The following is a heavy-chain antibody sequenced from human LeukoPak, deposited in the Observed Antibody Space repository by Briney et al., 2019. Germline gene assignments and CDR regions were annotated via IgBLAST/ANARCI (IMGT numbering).Heavy chain of an antibody. J-gene: IGHJ4*02. D-gene: IGHD6-13*01. Sequence: SETLSLTCTVSGGSISSYYWNWIRQPPGKGLEWIAYVSHSGTTNYNPSLKSRVTISRDTSKNQFSLKLSSVTAADTAVYYCVRDRGTAGFFFDSWGQGTLVTVSS. V-gene: IGHV4-59*01. CDR2: VSHSGTT. CDR3: VRDRGTAGFFFDS. CDR1: GGSISSYY.